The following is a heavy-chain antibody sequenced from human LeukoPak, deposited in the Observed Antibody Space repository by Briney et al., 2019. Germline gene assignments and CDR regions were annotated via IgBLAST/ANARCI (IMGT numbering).Heavy chain of an antibody. J-gene: IGHJ6*02. CDR1: GGSFSGYY. CDR3: ATLVISVASTWGVYDYDMDV. D-gene: IGHD6-19*01. V-gene: IGHV4-34*01. CDR2: INHSGST. Sequence: TSETLSLTCAVYGGSFSGYYWSWIRQPPGKGLEWIGEINHSGSTNYNPSLESRVTISVDTSKNQFSLKLSSVTAADTAVYYCATLVISVASTWGVYDYDMDVWGQGTTVTVSS.